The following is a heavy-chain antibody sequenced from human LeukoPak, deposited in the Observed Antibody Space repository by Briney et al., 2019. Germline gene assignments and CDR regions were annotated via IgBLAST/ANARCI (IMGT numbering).Heavy chain of an antibody. J-gene: IGHJ3*02. D-gene: IGHD6-6*01. Sequence: GGSLRLSCAASGFTLSDYWMVWVRHVPGMGLVCVSHINIDGTTTIYADSVKGRFTISGDNAKNTVFLQMNSLRADDTGVYYCTRDPTSSAKQGAFDIWGQGTMVTVSS. CDR2: INIDGTTT. CDR3: TRDPTSSAKQGAFDI. CDR1: GFTLSDYW. V-gene: IGHV3-74*01.